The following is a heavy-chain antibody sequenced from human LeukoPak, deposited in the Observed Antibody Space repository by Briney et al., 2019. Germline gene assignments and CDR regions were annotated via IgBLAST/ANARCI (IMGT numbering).Heavy chain of an antibody. J-gene: IGHJ6*03. D-gene: IGHD4-17*01. V-gene: IGHV1-18*01. CDR1: GYTFTSYR. CDR3: AREYGDYYYYYYMDV. Sequence: ASVKDSCKSSGYTFTSYRISWVRQAPGQGLEWMGWISAYNGNTNYAQKLQGRVTMTTDTSTSTAYMELRSLRSDDTAVYYCAREYGDYYYYYYMDVWGKGTTVTVSS. CDR2: ISAYNGNT.